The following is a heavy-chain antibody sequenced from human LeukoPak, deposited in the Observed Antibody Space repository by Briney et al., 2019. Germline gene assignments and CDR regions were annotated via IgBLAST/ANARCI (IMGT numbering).Heavy chain of an antibody. J-gene: IGHJ4*02. CDR3: ARSPGIGYGSSCMAY. CDR2: INPNSGGT. V-gene: IGHV1-2*02. D-gene: IGHD6-13*01. Sequence: VASVKVSCKASGYTFTGYYMHWVRQAPGQGLEWMGWINPNSGGTNYAQKFQGRVTMTRDTSISTAYMELSRLRSDDTAVYYCARSPGIGYGSSCMAYWGQGTLVTVSS. CDR1: GYTFTGYY.